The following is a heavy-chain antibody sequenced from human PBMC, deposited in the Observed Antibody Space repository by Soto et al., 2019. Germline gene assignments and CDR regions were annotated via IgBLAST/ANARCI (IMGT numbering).Heavy chain of an antibody. V-gene: IGHV3-30*18. CDR3: AKRFSASWSIES. CDR2: ISNGGSDP. J-gene: IGHJ5*01. CDR1: GFTFSTYG. D-gene: IGHD6-13*01. Sequence: QVQLVESGGGVVQPGRSLRLSCAASGFTFSTYGMHWVRQAPGKGLEWVAVISNGGSDPYDGDSVKGRFNVSRDNSKNTMSLQMDSLRTEDTAVYYCAKRFSASWSIESWGQGTIVIVSS.